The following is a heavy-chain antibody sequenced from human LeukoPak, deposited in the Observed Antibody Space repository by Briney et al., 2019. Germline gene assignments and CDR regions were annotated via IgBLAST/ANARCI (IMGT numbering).Heavy chain of an antibody. V-gene: IGHV3-48*04. CDR1: GFTFSSYS. D-gene: IGHD5-24*01. J-gene: IGHJ4*02. Sequence: PGGSLRLSCAASGFTFSSYSMNWVRQAPGKGLEWVSSISSSGSTIYYADSVKGRFTISRDNAKNSLYLQMNSLRAEDTAVYYCVRRYMATSAEDFDYWGQGTLVTVSS. CDR3: VRRYMATSAEDFDY. CDR2: ISSSGSTI.